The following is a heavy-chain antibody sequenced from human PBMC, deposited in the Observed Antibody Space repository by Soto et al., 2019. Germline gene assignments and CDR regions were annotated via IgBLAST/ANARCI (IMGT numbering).Heavy chain of an antibody. J-gene: IGHJ5*02. D-gene: IGHD3-22*01. CDR2: IFPSDSDT. Sequence: GESLKISCRTSGYRFTSYWIAWVRQMPGKGLEWMGIIFPSDSDTRYSPSFQGQVTISADRSTSTVFLQWTSLKASDTAVYFCARKDKSGYFNWFDPWGQGTLVTVSS. CDR3: ARKDKSGYFNWFDP. V-gene: IGHV5-51*01. CDR1: GYRFTSYW.